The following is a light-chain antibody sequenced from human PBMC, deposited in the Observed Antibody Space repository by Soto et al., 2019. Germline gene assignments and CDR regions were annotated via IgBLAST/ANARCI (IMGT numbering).Light chain of an antibody. CDR1: QGIGSY. CDR2: AAS. J-gene: IGKJ1*01. Sequence: DIQMTQSPSSLSASVGDRVTITCRASQGIGSYLAWYQLKPGKVPNLLIYAASTLQSGVPSRFSGSGSGTDFTRTISSLQPEDVAAYYCEKYNSAPWTFGQGTKVEIK. V-gene: IGKV1-27*01. CDR3: EKYNSAPWT.